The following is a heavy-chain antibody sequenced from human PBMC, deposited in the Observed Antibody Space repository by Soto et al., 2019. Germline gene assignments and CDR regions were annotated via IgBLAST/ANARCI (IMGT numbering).Heavy chain of an antibody. CDR2: IRSSGEST. D-gene: IGHD2-8*01. CDR3: AKGGRRVLIPMDV. V-gene: IGHV3-23*01. J-gene: IGHJ6*02. CDR1: GFTFSNYA. Sequence: QLLESGGGLVQTGGSLRLSCTASGFTFSNYAMSWVRQAPGKGLEWVSGIRSSGESTYYADSVKGRLTISRDNSRNMLYLQINSLRAEDTAVYYCAKGGRRVLIPMDVWGQGTTVTVSS.